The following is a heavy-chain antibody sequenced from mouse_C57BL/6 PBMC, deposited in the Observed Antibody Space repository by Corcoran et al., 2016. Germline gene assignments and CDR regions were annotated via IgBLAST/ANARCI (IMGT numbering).Heavy chain of an antibody. J-gene: IGHJ2*01. CDR3: ARDNCSDY. Sequence: EVQLQQSGPELVKPGASVKISCKASGYTFTDYYMNWVKQSHGKSLEWIGDINPNNGGTSYNQKFKGKATLTVDKSSSTAYMELRSLTSEDSAVYYCARDNCSDYWGQGTTLTVSS. V-gene: IGHV1-26*01. CDR1: GYTFTDYY. CDR2: INPNNGGT.